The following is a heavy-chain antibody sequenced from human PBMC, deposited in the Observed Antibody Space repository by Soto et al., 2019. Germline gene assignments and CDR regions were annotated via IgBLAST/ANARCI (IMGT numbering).Heavy chain of an antibody. CDR1: GGSISSGGYY. J-gene: IGHJ6*03. CDR3: ARSPLTGTMEDYYYYYMDV. CDR2: IYYSGST. V-gene: IGHV4-31*03. D-gene: IGHD1-7*01. Sequence: SETLSLTCTVSGGSISSGGYYWSWIRQHPGKGLEWIGYIYYSGSTYYNPSLKRRVTISVDTSKNQFSLKLSSVTAADTAVYYCARSPLTGTMEDYYYYYMDVWGKGTTVTVSS.